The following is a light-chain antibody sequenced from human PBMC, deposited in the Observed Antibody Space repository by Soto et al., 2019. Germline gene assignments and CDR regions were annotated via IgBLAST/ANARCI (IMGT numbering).Light chain of an antibody. V-gene: IGLV2-14*01. Sequence: ALTQPASVSGSPGQSITISCTGTSSDVGGYNYVSWYQQHPGKAPKLMIYEVSNRPLGVSNRFSGSKSGNTASLTISGLQAEDEADYFCSSYTSSSTSYVFGTGTKVTVL. CDR2: EVS. J-gene: IGLJ1*01. CDR1: SSDVGGYNY. CDR3: SSYTSSSTSYV.